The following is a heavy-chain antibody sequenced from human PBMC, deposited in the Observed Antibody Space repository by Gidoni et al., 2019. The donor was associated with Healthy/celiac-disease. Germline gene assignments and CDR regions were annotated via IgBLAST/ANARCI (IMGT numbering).Heavy chain of an antibody. CDR1: GFTVSRHY. D-gene: IGHD4-4*01. J-gene: IGHJ6*03. V-gene: IGHV3-53*01. CDR2: IYSGGST. Sequence: EVQLVESGGGLIQPGGSLRPTCAASGFTVSRHYSSWVRQAPGKGLEWVSVIYSGGSTYYADSVKGRFTISRDNSKNTLYLQMNSLRAEDTAVYYCAREVAQYLDYYYYYYMDVWGKGTTVTVSS. CDR3: AREVAQYLDYYYYYYMDV.